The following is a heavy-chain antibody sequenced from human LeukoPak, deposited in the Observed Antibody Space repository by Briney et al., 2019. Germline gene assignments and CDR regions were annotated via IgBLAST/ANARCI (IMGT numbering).Heavy chain of an antibody. Sequence: ASVKVSCKASGYTFTSYGISWVRQAPGQGLEWMGWISAYNGNTNYAQKLQGRVTMTTDTSTSTAYMELRSLRSDDTAVYYCARDLRRYYYDSSGYYDYWGQGTLVTVSS. CDR1: GYTFTSYG. CDR3: ARDLRRYYYDSSGYYDY. D-gene: IGHD3-22*01. CDR2: ISAYNGNT. V-gene: IGHV1-18*01. J-gene: IGHJ4*02.